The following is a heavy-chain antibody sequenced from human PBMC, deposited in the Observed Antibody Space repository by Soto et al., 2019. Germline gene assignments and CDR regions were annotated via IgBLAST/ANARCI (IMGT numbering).Heavy chain of an antibody. Sequence: QVQLVQSGAEVKKPGASVKVSCKASGYTFTNYYMYWVRQAPGQGLEWVGIINPSGDTTTYAQKFQGRVTMPRDTSTSTVYMELSSLRSEDTAVYYCARDSRLLLRDYYYYYGLDVWGQGTTVTVSS. CDR2: INPSGDTT. V-gene: IGHV1-46*01. D-gene: IGHD2-15*01. CDR1: GYTFTNYY. CDR3: ARDSRLLLRDYYYYYGLDV. J-gene: IGHJ6*02.